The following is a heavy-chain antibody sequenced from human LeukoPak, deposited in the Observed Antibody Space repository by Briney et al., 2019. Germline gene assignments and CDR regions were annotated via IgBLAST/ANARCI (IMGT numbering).Heavy chain of an antibody. CDR2: ISYDGSNK. J-gene: IGHJ4*02. Sequence: PGGSLRLSCAASGFTFSNYSMHWVRQTPGKGLEWVAVISYDGSNKYYADSVKGRFTISRDNSKNTLYLQMNSLRAEDTAVYYCARDFEYSSSFFDYWGQGTLVTVSS. CDR1: GFTFSNYS. V-gene: IGHV3-30*03. D-gene: IGHD6-6*01. CDR3: ARDFEYSSSFFDY.